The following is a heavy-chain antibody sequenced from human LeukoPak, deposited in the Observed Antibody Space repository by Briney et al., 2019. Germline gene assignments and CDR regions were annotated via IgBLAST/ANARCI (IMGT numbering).Heavy chain of an antibody. CDR3: ARDSLQYYEILTGGLAPPGAFDI. CDR1: GYSISSGYY. D-gene: IGHD3-9*01. CDR2: IYYSGST. Sequence: PSETLSLTCTVSGYSISSGYYWSWIRQPPGKGLEWIGYIYYSGSTNYNPSLKSRVTISVDTSKNQFSLKLSSVTAADTAVYYCARDSLQYYEILTGGLAPPGAFDIWGQGTMVTVSS. V-gene: IGHV4-61*01. J-gene: IGHJ3*02.